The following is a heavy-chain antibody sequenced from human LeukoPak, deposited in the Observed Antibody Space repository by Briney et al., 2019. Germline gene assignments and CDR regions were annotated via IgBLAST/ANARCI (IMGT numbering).Heavy chain of an antibody. D-gene: IGHD3-9*01. J-gene: IGHJ6*04. CDR1: GGTFSSYA. CDR2: IIPIFGTA. CDR3: AREEVGILTGYGGVNYYYYGMDV. V-gene: IGHV1-69*13. Sequence: ASVKVSCKASGGTFSSYAISWVRQAPGQGLEWMGGIIPIFGTANYAQKFQGRVTITADESTSTAYTELSSLRSEDTAVYYCAREEVGILTGYGGVNYYYYGMDVWGKGTTVTVSS.